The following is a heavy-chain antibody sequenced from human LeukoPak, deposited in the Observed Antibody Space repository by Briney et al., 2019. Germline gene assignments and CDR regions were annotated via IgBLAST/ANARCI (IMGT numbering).Heavy chain of an antibody. Sequence: SETLSLTCTVSGGSITSYYWSWIRQPAGKGLEWIGRIYNSGNTNYNSSLKSRVTMSVDTSKNQFSLKLTSVTAADTAVYYCAGDPGEWGQGTLVTVSS. D-gene: IGHD7-27*01. CDR1: GGSITSYY. CDR2: IYNSGNT. V-gene: IGHV4-4*07. CDR3: AGDPGE. J-gene: IGHJ4*02.